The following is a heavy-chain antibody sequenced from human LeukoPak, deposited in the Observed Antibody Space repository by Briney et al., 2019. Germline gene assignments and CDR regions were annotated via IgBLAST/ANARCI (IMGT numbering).Heavy chain of an antibody. Sequence: SETLSLTCTVSGGSISSSSYYWGWIRQPPGKGLGWIGSIYYSGSTYYNPSLKSRVTISVDTSKNQFSLKLSSVTAADTAVYYCARTTEGYCRGRSCYSYYYYMDVWGKGTTVTVSS. CDR1: GGSISSSSYY. CDR2: IYYSGST. D-gene: IGHD2-15*01. J-gene: IGHJ6*03. V-gene: IGHV4-39*07. CDR3: ARTTEGYCRGRSCYSYYYYMDV.